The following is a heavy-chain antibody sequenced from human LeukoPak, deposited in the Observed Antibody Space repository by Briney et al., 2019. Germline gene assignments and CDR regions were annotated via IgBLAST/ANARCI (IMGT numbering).Heavy chain of an antibody. D-gene: IGHD6-13*01. Sequence: SETLSLTCTVSGGSISSSSYYWGWIRQPPGKGLEWIGSIYYSGSTYYNPSLKSRVTISVDTSKNQFSLKLSSVTAADTAVYYCARDRIAAAGTETGGMDVWGQGTTVTVSS. CDR2: IYYSGST. CDR1: GGSISSSSYY. J-gene: IGHJ6*02. CDR3: ARDRIAAAGTETGGMDV. V-gene: IGHV4-39*07.